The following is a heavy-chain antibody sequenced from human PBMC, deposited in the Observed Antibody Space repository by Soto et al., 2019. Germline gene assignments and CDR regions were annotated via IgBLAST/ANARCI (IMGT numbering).Heavy chain of an antibody. CDR3: AREGYYDSSGYPRGLDY. J-gene: IGHJ4*02. D-gene: IGHD3-22*01. V-gene: IGHV4-59*01. CDR2: IYYSGST. Sequence: SETLSLTCTVSGGSISSYYWSWIRQPPGKGLEWIGYIYYSGSTNYNPSLKSRVTISVDTSKNQFSLKLSSVTAADTAVYYCAREGYYDSSGYPRGLDYWGQGTLVTVS. CDR1: GGSISSYY.